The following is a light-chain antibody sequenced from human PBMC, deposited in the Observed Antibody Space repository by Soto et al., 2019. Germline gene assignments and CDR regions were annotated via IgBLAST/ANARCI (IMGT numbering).Light chain of an antibody. J-gene: IGLJ3*02. V-gene: IGLV2-14*01. CDR2: KVS. Sequence: QSALTQAASASGSPGQSITISCTGTSSDVGAYDFVSWYQQQPGKAPKLIIFKVSNRPSGVSSRFSGSKSGNTASLTISGLQAEDEADYYCASHTTSGTWVFGEGTKLTVL. CDR3: ASHTTSGTWV. CDR1: SSDVGAYDF.